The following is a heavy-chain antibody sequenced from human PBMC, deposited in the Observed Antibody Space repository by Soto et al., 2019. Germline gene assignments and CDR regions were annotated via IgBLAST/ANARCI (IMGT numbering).Heavy chain of an antibody. J-gene: IGHJ4*02. CDR2: IYWDDDK. D-gene: IGHD2-21*02. V-gene: IGHV2-5*02. CDR3: ADGSCFCADCYPNPYFDF. Sequence: QITLKESGPTMVKPTQTLTLTCTFSGFSLSTTEEGVGWIRQPPGKAPEWLALIYWDDDKRYSPYLKTRLTITKDTSKNQVVLTVTNVDPVDTATYYGADGSCFCADCYPNPYFDFWGQGILVTVSS. CDR1: GFSLSTTEEG.